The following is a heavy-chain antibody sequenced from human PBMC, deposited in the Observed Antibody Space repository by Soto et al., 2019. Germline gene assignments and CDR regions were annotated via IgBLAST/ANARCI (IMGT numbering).Heavy chain of an antibody. CDR3: ARTYYPEHGAFDI. CDR1: GGTFSSYA. V-gene: IGHV1-69*13. Sequence: GASVKVSCKASGGTFSSYAISWVRQAPGQGLEWMGGIIPIFGTANYAQKFQGRVTITADESTSTAYMELSSLRSEDTAVYYCARTYYPEHGAFDIWGQGTMVTVSS. J-gene: IGHJ3*02. CDR2: IIPIFGTA. D-gene: IGHD3-10*01.